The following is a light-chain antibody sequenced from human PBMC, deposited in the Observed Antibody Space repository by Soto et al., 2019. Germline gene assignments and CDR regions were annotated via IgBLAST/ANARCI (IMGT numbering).Light chain of an antibody. Sequence: EIVLTQSPGTLSLSPGERATLSCRASQSVNTKYLAWYQQKPGQAPRLLISGVSSRATGIPDRFSGSGSGTDFILTISRLEPEDFAVYFCQQYGDSPMYTFGQGTKLEI. CDR3: QQYGDSPMYT. V-gene: IGKV3-20*01. J-gene: IGKJ2*01. CDR2: GVS. CDR1: QSVNTKY.